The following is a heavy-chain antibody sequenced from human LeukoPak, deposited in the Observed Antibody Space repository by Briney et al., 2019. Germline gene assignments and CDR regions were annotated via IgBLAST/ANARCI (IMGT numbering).Heavy chain of an antibody. V-gene: IGHV4-59*01. CDR3: ARVRGDFETD. CDR1: GGSISSYY. CDR2: RYYSGST. D-gene: IGHD2-21*01. Sequence: SETLSLTCSVSGGSISSYYWTWIRQPPGKGLEWLGYRYYSGSTTYNPSLKSRDTISVDTSKSQFSLKLISVSAADTAIYYCARVRGDFETDWGQGTLVTVSS. J-gene: IGHJ1*01.